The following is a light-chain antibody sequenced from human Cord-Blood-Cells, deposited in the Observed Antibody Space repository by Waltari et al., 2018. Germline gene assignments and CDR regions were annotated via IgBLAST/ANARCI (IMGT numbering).Light chain of an antibody. CDR3: CSYAGSSTLV. CDR2: DVS. CDR1: SSDVGGYNY. J-gene: IGLJ3*02. V-gene: IGLV2-11*01. Sequence: QSALTQPRSVSGSPGQSVTISCTGTSSDVGGYNYVSWYQQHPGKAPKLMIYDVSKWPSGVPDRFSGSKSGNTASLTISGLQAEDEADYYCCSYAGSSTLVFGGGTKLTVL.